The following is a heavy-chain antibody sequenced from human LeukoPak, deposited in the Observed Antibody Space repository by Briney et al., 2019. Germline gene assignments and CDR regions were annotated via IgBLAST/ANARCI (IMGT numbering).Heavy chain of an antibody. J-gene: IGHJ4*02. V-gene: IGHV3-30*04. D-gene: IGHD3-16*02. CDR1: GFTFSSYA. Sequence: PGGSLRLSCAASGFTFSSYAMHWVRQAPGKGLEWVAVISYDGSNKYYADAVKGRFTISRDNAKNSLYLQMNSLRAEDTAVYYCARGAPGPINYVWGSYRYTAYNFDYWGQGTLVTVSS. CDR2: ISYDGSNK. CDR3: ARGAPGPINYVWGSYRYTAYNFDY.